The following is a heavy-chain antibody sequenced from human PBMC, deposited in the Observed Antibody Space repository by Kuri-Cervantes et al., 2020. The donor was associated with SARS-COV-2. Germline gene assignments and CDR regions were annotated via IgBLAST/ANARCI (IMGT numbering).Heavy chain of an antibody. CDR3: AKGPRFEGDYFDY. V-gene: IGHV3-23*01. J-gene: IGHJ4*02. Sequence: GESLKISCAASGFTFSSYAMSWVRQAPGKGLEWVSAISGSGGSTYYADSVKGRFTISRDNSKNTLYLQMNSLRAEDTAVYYCAKGPRFEGDYFDYWGQGTLVTVSS. CDR2: ISGSGGST. D-gene: IGHD3-9*01. CDR1: GFTFSSYA.